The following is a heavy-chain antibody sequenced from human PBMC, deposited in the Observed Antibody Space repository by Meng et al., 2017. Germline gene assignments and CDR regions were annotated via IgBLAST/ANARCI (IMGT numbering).Heavy chain of an antibody. V-gene: IGHV4-34*01. CDR3: ARADYGDYLPTHH. CDR1: GGSFSGYY. J-gene: IGHJ5*02. CDR2: INHSGST. Sequence: SQTLSLTCAVYGGSFSGYYWSWIRQPPGKGLEWIGEINHSGSTNYNPSLKSRVTISVDTSKNQFSLKLSSVTAADTAVYYFARADYGDYLPTHHWGQGTLVTVSS. D-gene: IGHD4-17*01.